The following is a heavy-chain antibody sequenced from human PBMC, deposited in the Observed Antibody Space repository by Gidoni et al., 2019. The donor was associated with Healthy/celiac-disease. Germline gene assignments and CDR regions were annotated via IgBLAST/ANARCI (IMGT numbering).Heavy chain of an antibody. CDR3: AKVRNDYSNYGYYYGMDV. D-gene: IGHD4-4*01. V-gene: IGHV3-23*01. CDR1: GFTFSSYA. J-gene: IGHJ6*02. Sequence: EVQLLESGGGLVQPGGSLRLSCSASGFTFSSYAMSWVRQAPGKGLEGVSAIRGNGSSKYYADSVKGRFTISRDNSKNTLYLQMNSLRAEDTAVYYCAKVRNDYSNYGYYYGMDVWGQGTTVTVSS. CDR2: IRGNGSSK.